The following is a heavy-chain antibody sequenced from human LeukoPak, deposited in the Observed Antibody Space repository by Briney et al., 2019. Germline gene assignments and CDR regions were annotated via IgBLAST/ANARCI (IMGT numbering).Heavy chain of an antibody. CDR2: TYYRSKWYN. D-gene: IGHD3-10*01. CDR1: GDSVSINSAA. J-gene: IGHJ5*02. CDR3: ARDRATMVRGVIRFNWFDP. Sequence: SPTLSLTFAISGDSVSINSAAWNWLRQSPSRGLEWLGSTYYRSKWYNDYAISVKSRMTINPDTSKNQFSLQLNSVTPEDTALYYCARDRATMVRGVIRFNWFDPWGQGTLVTVSS. V-gene: IGHV6-1*01.